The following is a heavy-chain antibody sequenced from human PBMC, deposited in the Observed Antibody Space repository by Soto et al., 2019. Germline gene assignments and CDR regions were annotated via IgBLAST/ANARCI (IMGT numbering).Heavy chain of an antibody. CDR3: ARGAYCTNGVCYTNWFDP. J-gene: IGHJ5*02. CDR2: INPNSGGT. Sequence: ASVKVSCKASGYTFTGYYMHWVRQAPGQGLEWMGWINPNSGGTNYAQKFRGWVTMTRDTSISTAYMELSRLRSDDTAVYYCARGAYCTNGVCYTNWFDPWGQGTLVTVSS. D-gene: IGHD2-8*01. CDR1: GYTFTGYY. V-gene: IGHV1-2*04.